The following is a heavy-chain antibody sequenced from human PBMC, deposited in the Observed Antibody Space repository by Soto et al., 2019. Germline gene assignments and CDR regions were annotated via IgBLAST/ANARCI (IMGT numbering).Heavy chain of an antibody. CDR3: ARGTGNSYYYYGMDV. V-gene: IGHV4-31*03. D-gene: IGHD1-1*01. J-gene: IGHJ6*02. CDR2: IYYSGST. CDR1: CGSIISGGYY. Sequence: SETLSLTCTFSCGSIISGGYYWSWIRQHPGKGLEWIGYIYYSGSTYYNPSLKSRVTISVDTSKNQFSLKLSSVTAADTAVYYCARGTGNSYYYYGMDVWGQGTTVTVSS.